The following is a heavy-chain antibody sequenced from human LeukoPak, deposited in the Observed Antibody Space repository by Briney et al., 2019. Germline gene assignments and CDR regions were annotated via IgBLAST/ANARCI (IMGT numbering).Heavy chain of an antibody. Sequence: SETLSLTCAVYGGSFSDYYWSWIRQPPGKGLEWIGEINHSGSTNYNPSLKSRVTISVDTSKNQFSLKVSSVTAADTAVYYCAADGSYNRNSSALDYWGQGTLVTVSS. V-gene: IGHV4-34*01. CDR2: INHSGST. CDR1: GGSFSDYY. J-gene: IGHJ4*02. D-gene: IGHD1-14*01. CDR3: AADGSYNRNSSALDY.